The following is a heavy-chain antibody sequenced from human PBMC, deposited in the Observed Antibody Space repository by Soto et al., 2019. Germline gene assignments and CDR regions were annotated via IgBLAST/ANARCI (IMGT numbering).Heavy chain of an antibody. V-gene: IGHV1-18*01. D-gene: IGHD3-22*01. CDR2: ITPHNGIA. Sequence: GASVKVSCKASGYTFRSFCLSWVRQAPGQGLEWMGWITPHNGIAKYPQKVQGRVTMTTDTSTSTAYMELRSLRSDDTAVYYCARDRAVDYYDSTGYYYHYFDYWGQGTLVTVSS. CDR3: ARDRAVDYYDSTGYYYHYFDY. CDR1: GYTFRSFC. J-gene: IGHJ4*02.